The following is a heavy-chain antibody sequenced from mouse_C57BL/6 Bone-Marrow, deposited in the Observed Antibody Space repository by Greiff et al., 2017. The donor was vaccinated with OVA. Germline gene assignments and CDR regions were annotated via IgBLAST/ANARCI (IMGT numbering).Heavy chain of an antibody. Sequence: QVQLQQSGAELVMPGASVKLSCKASGYTFTSYWMHWVKQRPGQGLEWIGMIHPNSGSTNYDEKFKSKATLTVDKSSSTAYMQLSSLTSEDSAVYYCARPLYGKGFAYWGQGTLVTVSA. V-gene: IGHV1-64*01. J-gene: IGHJ3*01. CDR1: GYTFTSYW. CDR3: ARPLYGKGFAY. D-gene: IGHD2-1*01. CDR2: IHPNSGST.